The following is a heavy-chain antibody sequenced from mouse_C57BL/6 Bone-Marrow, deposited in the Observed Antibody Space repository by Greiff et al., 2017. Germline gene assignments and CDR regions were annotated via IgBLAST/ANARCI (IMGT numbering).Heavy chain of an antibody. CDR1: GYSFTDYN. V-gene: IGHV1-39*01. D-gene: IGHD1-1*01. CDR2: INPNYGTT. Sequence: EVQVVESGPELVKPGASVKISCKASGYSFTDYNMNWVKQSNGKSLEWIGVINPNYGTTSYNQKFKGKATLTVDQSSSTAYMQLNSLTSEDSAVYYCARWTDYYGSRDWYFDVWGTGTTVTVSS. CDR3: ARWTDYYGSRDWYFDV. J-gene: IGHJ1*03.